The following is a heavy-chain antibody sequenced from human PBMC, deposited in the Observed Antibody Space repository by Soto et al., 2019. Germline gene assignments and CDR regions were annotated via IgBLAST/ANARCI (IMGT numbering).Heavy chain of an antibody. V-gene: IGHV3-74*01. CDR1: GFSFSNSW. CDR3: VKGFR. CDR2: XTEXXSMX. J-gene: IGHJ4*02. Sequence: XXSLRLSCAASGFSFSNSWMYWVRQAPGXXXXXVXXXTEXXSMXXXXXXXTXXPTXXXDNDKNPLYLQMKSLRAEDTAVYYCVKGFRWGQGTLVTVS.